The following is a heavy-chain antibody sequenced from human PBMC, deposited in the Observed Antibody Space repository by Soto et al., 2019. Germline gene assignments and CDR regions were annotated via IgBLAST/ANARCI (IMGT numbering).Heavy chain of an antibody. CDR3: AKDKHSGYDPRGGDY. CDR2: ISGSGGST. J-gene: IGHJ4*02. Sequence: EVQLLESGGGLVQPGGSLRLSCAASGFTFSSYAMIWVRQAPGKGLEWVSAISGSGGSTYYADSVKGRFTISRDNSKNTLDRQMNSLRAEDTAVYYCAKDKHSGYDPRGGDYWGQGTLVTVSS. CDR1: GFTFSSYA. V-gene: IGHV3-23*01. D-gene: IGHD5-12*01.